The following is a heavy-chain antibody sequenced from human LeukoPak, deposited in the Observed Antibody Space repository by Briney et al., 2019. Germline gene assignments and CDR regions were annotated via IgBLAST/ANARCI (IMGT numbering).Heavy chain of an antibody. D-gene: IGHD6-13*01. V-gene: IGHV3-30*19. CDR3: AISSSWYY. J-gene: IGHJ4*02. CDR1: GYSFTSYW. Sequence: GESLKISCKGSGYSFTSYWIGWVRQAPGKGLGWVAVISYDGSNKYYADSVKGRFTISRDNSKNTLYLQMNSLRAEDTAVYYCAISSSWYYWGQGTLVTVSS. CDR2: ISYDGSNK.